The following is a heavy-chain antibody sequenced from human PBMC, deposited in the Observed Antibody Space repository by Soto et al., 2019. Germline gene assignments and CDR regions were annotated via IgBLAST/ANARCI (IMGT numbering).Heavy chain of an antibody. CDR2: MNPNSGNT. CDR1: GYTFTSYG. Sequence: ASVKVSCKASGYTFTSYGISWVRQAPGQGLEWMGWMNPNSGNTGYAQKFQGRVTMTRNTSISTAYMELSSLRSEDTAVYYCARGASSWYVGDYWGQGTLVTVSS. D-gene: IGHD6-13*01. V-gene: IGHV1-8*02. J-gene: IGHJ4*02. CDR3: ARGASSWYVGDY.